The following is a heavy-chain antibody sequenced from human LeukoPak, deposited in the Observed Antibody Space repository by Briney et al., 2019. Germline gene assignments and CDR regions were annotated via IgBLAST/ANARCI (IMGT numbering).Heavy chain of an antibody. CDR1: GGSISSSYY. V-gene: IGHV4-39*07. CDR3: ARHLGQAVTTVDY. CDR2: IYYSGST. Sequence: SETLSLTCTVSGGSISSSYYWGWIRQPPGKGLEWIGSIYYSGSTNYNPSLKSRVTISVDTSKNQFSLKLSSVTAADTAVYYCARHLGQAVTTVDYWGQGTLVTVSS. D-gene: IGHD4-17*01. J-gene: IGHJ4*02.